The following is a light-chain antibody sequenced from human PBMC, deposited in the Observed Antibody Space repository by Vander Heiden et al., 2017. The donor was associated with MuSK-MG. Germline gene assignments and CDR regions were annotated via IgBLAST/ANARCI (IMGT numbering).Light chain of an antibody. V-gene: IGKV1-39*01. CDR1: QSISSY. CDR3: QQSYGTPHT. CDR2: AAS. J-gene: IGKJ4*01. Sequence: DIQMTQSPSFLSASVGDRVTITCRASQSISSYLNWYQQKPGKAPKLLIYAASSWQSGVPSRFSASGSGTDFTLTISRLQPEDFATYYCQQSYGTPHTFGGRTKVEIK.